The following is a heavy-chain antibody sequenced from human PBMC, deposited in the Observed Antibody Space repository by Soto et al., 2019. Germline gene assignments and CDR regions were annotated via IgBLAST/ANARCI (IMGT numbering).Heavy chain of an antibody. CDR1: GYTFTNFA. D-gene: IGHD3-22*01. Sequence: ASVKVSCKASGYTFTNFAMHWVRQAPGQRLEWMGWINAGNGDTKYSQKFQGRVSITRDTSASTAYMELRSLRSEDTAMYYCARANQGPYYYDSSGYSGAVADYWGQ. J-gene: IGHJ4*01. CDR2: INAGNGDT. V-gene: IGHV1-3*01. CDR3: ARANQGPYYYDSSGYSGAVADY.